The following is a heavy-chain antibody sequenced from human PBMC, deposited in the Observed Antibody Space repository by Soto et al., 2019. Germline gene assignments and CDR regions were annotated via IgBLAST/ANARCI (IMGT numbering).Heavy chain of an antibody. V-gene: IGHV5-10-1*01. CDR2: IDPSDSYT. D-gene: IGHD3-22*01. J-gene: IGHJ4*02. CDR3: ARLGDYYDSSGYSPPYYFDY. Sequence: GESLKISCKGSGYSFTSYWISWVRQMPGKGLERMGRIDPSDSYTNYSPSFQGHVTISADKSISTAYLQWSSLKASDTAMYYCARLGDYYDSSGYSPPYYFDYWGQGTLVTVSS. CDR1: GYSFTSYW.